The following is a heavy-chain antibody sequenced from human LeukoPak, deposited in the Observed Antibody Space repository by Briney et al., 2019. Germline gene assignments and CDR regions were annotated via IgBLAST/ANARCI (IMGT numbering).Heavy chain of an antibody. D-gene: IGHD6-19*01. V-gene: IGHV3-23*01. Sequence: GGSLRLSCAASGLTFSNYAMSWVRQAPGKGLEWVSVISGSGGSTYYTASVKGRFTISRHNPKNTLYPQMNSLRADDTAVYYCAKNPLSVGGNYYFEYWGQGTLVTVSS. CDR2: ISGSGGST. J-gene: IGHJ4*02. CDR1: GLTFSNYA. CDR3: AKNPLSVGGNYYFEY.